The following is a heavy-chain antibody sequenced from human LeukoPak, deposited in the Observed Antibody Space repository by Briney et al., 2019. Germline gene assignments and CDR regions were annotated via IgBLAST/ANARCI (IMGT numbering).Heavy chain of an antibody. CDR1: GDSISNSLYY. Sequence: PSETLSLTCTVSGDSISNSLYYWGWVRQPPGKGLEWIASIFYRGNTSQSPSLKSRVTISADTSRNQFSLKLRSVSAADTAVYYCARHLRYGSGTQYYFDFWGQGALVTVSS. V-gene: IGHV4-39*01. CDR3: ARHLRYGSGTQYYFDF. CDR2: IFYRGNT. J-gene: IGHJ4*02. D-gene: IGHD3-10*01.